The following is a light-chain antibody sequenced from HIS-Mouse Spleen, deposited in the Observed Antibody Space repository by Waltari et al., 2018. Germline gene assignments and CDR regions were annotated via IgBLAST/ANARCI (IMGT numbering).Light chain of an antibody. CDR2: KAS. CDR1: QRISSW. Sequence: DIQMTQSPSTLSASVGDRVTIPLRSSQRISSWLAWYQQKPGKAPKLLLYKASSLESGVPSRCSGSGSGTEFTLTISSLQPDDFATYYCQQYNSYSKLTFGGGTKVEIK. CDR3: QQYNSYSKLT. J-gene: IGKJ4*01. V-gene: IGKV1-5*03.